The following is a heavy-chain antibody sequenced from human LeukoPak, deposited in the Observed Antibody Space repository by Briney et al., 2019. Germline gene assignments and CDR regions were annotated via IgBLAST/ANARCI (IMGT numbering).Heavy chain of an antibody. CDR3: ARDLRDSSGLDY. J-gene: IGHJ4*02. CDR2: IWYDGNNK. Sequence: PGRSLRLSCAASGFTFSSYGMHWVRQAPGKGLEWVAVIWYDGNNKYYADSEKGRFTISRDNSKNTLYLQMNSLRAEDTAVYYCARDLRDSSGLDYWGQGTLVTVSS. V-gene: IGHV3-33*01. CDR1: GFTFSSYG. D-gene: IGHD3-22*01.